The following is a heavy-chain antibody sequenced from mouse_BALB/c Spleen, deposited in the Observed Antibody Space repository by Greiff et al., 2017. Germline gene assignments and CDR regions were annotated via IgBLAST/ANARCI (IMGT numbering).Heavy chain of an antibody. CDR3: ARFRGNYPLDY. Sequence: QVQLQQSGPELMKPGASVKISCKASGYSFTSYYMHWVKQRPGQGLEWIGMIHPSDSETRLNQKFKDKATLTVDKSSSTAYMQLSSPTSEDSAVYYCARFRGNYPLDYWGQGTSVTVSS. D-gene: IGHD2-1*01. J-gene: IGHJ4*01. V-gene: IGHV1-74*01. CDR1: GYSFTSYY. CDR2: IHPSDSET.